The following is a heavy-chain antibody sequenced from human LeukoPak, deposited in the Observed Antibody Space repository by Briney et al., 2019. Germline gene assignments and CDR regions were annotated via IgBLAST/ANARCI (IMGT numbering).Heavy chain of an antibody. CDR2: INHSGST. D-gene: IGHD6-13*01. CDR3: AREGQQLVRAFDI. J-gene: IGHJ3*02. Sequence: SETLSLTCAVYGGSLSGYYWSWIRQPPGKGLEWIGEINHSGSTNYNPSLKSRVTISVDTSKNQFSLKLSSVTAADTAVYYCAREGQQLVRAFDIWGQGTMVTVSS. V-gene: IGHV4-34*01. CDR1: GGSLSGYY.